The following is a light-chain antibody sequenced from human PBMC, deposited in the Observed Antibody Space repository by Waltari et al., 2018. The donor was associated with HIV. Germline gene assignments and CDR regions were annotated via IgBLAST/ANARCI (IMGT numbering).Light chain of an antibody. CDR2: SNY. V-gene: IGLV1-44*01. J-gene: IGLJ3*02. CDR3: ATWDDSLNGWV. CDR1: SSNIGSTT. Sequence: QSVLTQPPSASATPGQRVTISCSGSSSNIGSTTVNWYQQLPGTAPKLLSYSNYHRPAGVPDRFSGSKSGTSASLAISGLQSEDEADYYCATWDDSLNGWVFGGGTKLTVL.